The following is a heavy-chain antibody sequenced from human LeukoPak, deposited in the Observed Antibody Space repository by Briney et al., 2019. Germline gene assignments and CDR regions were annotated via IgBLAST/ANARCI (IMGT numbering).Heavy chain of an antibody. CDR3: ARDRVLYSSSWYDY. CDR1: GFTFSSYS. Sequence: GGSLRLSCAASGFTFSSYSMNWVRQAPGKGLEWVSYISSSSSTIYYADSAKGRFTISRDNAKNSLYLQMNSLRDEDTAVYYCARDRVLYSSSWYDYWGQGTLVTVSS. J-gene: IGHJ4*02. CDR2: ISSSSSTI. V-gene: IGHV3-48*02. D-gene: IGHD6-13*01.